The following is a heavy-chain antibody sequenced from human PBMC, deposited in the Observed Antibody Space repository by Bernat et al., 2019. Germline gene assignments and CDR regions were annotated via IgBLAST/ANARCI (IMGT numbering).Heavy chain of an antibody. CDR1: GGSISSGGYY. Sequence: QVQLQESGPGLVKPSQTLSLTCTVSGGSISSGGYYWSWIRQHPGKGLEWIGYIYYSGSTYYNPSLKSRVTISVDTSKNQFSLKLSSVTATDTAVYYCARGIVATGYYFDYWGQGTLVTVSS. D-gene: IGHD5-12*01. CDR3: ARGIVATGYYFDY. CDR2: IYYSGST. J-gene: IGHJ4*02. V-gene: IGHV4-31*03.